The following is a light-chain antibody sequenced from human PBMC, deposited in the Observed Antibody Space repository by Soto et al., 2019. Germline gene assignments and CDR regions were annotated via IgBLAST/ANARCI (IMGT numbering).Light chain of an antibody. CDR2: SAS. CDR3: QQYDKWPPLT. V-gene: IGKV3-15*01. Sequence: EIVMTQSPATLSVSPGERATLSCRASQSVARSLAWYQQRPGQAPRLLIHSASTRATGIPARFSGSGSGTEFTLTISSLQSEDFAVDYCQQYDKWPPLTCGGGTKVEI. CDR1: QSVARS. J-gene: IGKJ4*01.